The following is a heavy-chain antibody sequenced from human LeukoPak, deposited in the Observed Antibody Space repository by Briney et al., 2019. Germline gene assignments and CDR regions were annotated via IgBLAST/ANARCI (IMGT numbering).Heavy chain of an antibody. D-gene: IGHD3-9*01. J-gene: IGHJ3*02. V-gene: IGHV3-21*01. Sequence: KPGGPLRLSCAASGFTFSSYSMNWVRQAPGKGLEWVSSISSSSSYIYYADSLKGRFTISRDNAKNSLYLQMNSLRAEDTAVYYCARDFDWFQYSLGEEGAFDIWGQGTMVTVSS. CDR2: ISSSSSYI. CDR1: GFTFSSYS. CDR3: ARDFDWFQYSLGEEGAFDI.